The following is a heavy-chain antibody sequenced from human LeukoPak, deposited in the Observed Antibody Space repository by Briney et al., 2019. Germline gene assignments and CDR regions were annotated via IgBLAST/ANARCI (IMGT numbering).Heavy chain of an antibody. V-gene: IGHV3-23*01. Sequence: GGSLRLSCAASGFTFSSYAMSWVRQAPGKGLEWVSGISGSDGSTNYADSVKGRFTISRENSKNTLYLQMNSLRAEDTAVYYCARDRTQTFWGQGTLVTVSS. CDR1: GFTFSSYA. J-gene: IGHJ4*02. CDR3: ARDRTQTF. CDR2: ISGSDGST. D-gene: IGHD1-1*01.